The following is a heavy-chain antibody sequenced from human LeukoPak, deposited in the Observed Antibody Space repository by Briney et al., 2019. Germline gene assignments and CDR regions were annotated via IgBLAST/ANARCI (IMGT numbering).Heavy chain of an antibody. J-gene: IGHJ4*02. CDR1: GYTFTTYG. V-gene: IGHV1-2*04. D-gene: IGHD3-10*01. Sequence: ASVKVSCKASGYTFTTYGISWVRQAPGQGLEWMGWINPNSGATNYAQKFQGWVTMTRDTSISTAYMELSRLRSDDTAVYYCARGSGDGSGSYIDYWGQGTLVTVSS. CDR3: ARGSGDGSGSYIDY. CDR2: INPNSGAT.